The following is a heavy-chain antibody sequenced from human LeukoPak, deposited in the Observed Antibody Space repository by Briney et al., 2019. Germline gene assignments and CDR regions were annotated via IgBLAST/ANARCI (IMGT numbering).Heavy chain of an antibody. CDR1: GGTFSSYA. CDR2: IVPILGIA. Sequence: SVKVSCKASGGTFSSYAISWVRQAPGQGLEWMGRIVPILGIANYAQKFQGRVTITADKSTSTAYMELSSLRSEDTAVYYCARVSSAGSWQDLLVEKEDYWGQGTLVTVSS. J-gene: IGHJ4*02. D-gene: IGHD6-13*01. CDR3: ARVSSAGSWQDLLVEKEDY. V-gene: IGHV1-69*04.